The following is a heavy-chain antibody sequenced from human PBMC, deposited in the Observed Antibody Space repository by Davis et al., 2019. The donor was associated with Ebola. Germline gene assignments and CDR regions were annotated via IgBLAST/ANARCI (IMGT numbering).Heavy chain of an antibody. J-gene: IGHJ3*02. CDR3: TTPGGQDSGYDVFDI. V-gene: IGHV1-69*05. Sequence: SVKVSCKASGGTFSKYTFSWVRQAPGHGLEWMGGIVPIFGTTNYAQKFQGRVTVTRDTSTTTVYMDLSSLRSEDTALYYCTTPGGQDSGYDVFDIWGQGTMVTVSS. CDR2: IVPIFGTT. D-gene: IGHD5-12*01. CDR1: GGTFSKYT.